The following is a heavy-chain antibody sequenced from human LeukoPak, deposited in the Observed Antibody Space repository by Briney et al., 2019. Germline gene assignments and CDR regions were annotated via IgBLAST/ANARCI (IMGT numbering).Heavy chain of an antibody. D-gene: IGHD2-2*01. V-gene: IGHV4-4*07. CDR2: IYTSGST. Sequence: SETLPLTCTVSGGSISSYYWSWIRQPAGKGLEWIGRIYTSGSTNYNPSLKSRVTMSVDTSKNQFSLKLSSVTAADTAVYYCARDHTRKDIVVVPAAMGAYYFDYWGQGTLVTVSS. CDR1: GGSISSYY. J-gene: IGHJ4*02. CDR3: ARDHTRKDIVVVPAAMGAYYFDY.